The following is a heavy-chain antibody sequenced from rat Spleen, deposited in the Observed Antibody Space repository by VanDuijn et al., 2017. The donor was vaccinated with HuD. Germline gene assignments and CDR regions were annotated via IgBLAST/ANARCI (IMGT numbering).Heavy chain of an antibody. CDR3: ARHRNYGGIPFDY. V-gene: IGHV5-46*01. CDR2: ITNIGGDT. D-gene: IGHD1-11*01. Sequence: EVQLVESGGGLVQPGRSMKLSCAASGFTFSTFPMAWVRQAPGKGLEWIASITNIGGDTYYRDSVRGRFTFSRDNAKSTLYLQMDSLRSEDTATYYCARHRNYGGIPFDYWGQGVMVTVSS. J-gene: IGHJ2*01. CDR1: GFTFSTFP.